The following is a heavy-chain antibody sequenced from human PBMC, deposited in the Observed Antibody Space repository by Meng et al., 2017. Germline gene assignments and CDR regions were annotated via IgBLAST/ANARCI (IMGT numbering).Heavy chain of an antibody. J-gene: IGHJ4*02. Sequence: GESLKISCQGSGYTFTNYWIGWVRQMPGKGLEWMGIIYPGDSGTTYSPSSQGQVTISADKSITTAYLQWSSLKASDTAMYYCARMGHCDGGSCYSYDFWGQGTLVTVSS. CDR3: ARMGHCDGGSCYSYDF. V-gene: IGHV5-51*01. CDR1: GYTFTNYW. CDR2: IYPGDSGT. D-gene: IGHD2-15*01.